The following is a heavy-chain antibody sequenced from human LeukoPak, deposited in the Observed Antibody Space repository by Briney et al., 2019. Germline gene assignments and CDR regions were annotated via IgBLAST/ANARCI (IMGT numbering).Heavy chain of an antibody. CDR3: ARGESWIQLWLTDY. D-gene: IGHD5-18*01. V-gene: IGHV1-2*02. CDR2: INPNSGGT. Sequence: ASVKVSCKASGYTFTGYYMHRVRQAPGQGLEWMGWINPNSGGTNYAQKFQGRVTMTRDTSISTAYMELSRLRSDDTAVYYCARGESWIQLWLTDYWGQGTLVTVSS. CDR1: GYTFTGYY. J-gene: IGHJ4*02.